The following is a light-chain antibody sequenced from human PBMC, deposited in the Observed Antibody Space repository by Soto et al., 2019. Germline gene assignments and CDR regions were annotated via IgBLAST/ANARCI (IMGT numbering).Light chain of an antibody. CDR2: DAS. J-gene: IGKJ4*01. V-gene: IGKV3-11*01. CDR1: QSVSGY. Sequence: DILLTQSPATLSLSPGERATLSCRASQSVSGYLAWYQQKPGQAPRLLMYDASNRPTGIQARFSGSESGTDFTLTISSLEPEDFAVYYCQQRSNWPSTFGGGTKVEIK. CDR3: QQRSNWPST.